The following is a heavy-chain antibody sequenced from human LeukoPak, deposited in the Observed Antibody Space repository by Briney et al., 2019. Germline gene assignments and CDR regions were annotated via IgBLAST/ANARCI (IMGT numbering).Heavy chain of an antibody. CDR1: GFTFDDYA. Sequence: GGSLRLSCAASGFTFDDYAMHWVRQAPGKGLEWVSLISWDGGSTYYADSVKGRFTISRDNSKNTLYLQMNSLRAEDTAVYYCAKDVVGATKGLVAFDIWGQGTMVTVSS. CDR3: AKDVVGATKGLVAFDI. D-gene: IGHD1-26*01. CDR2: ISWDGGST. V-gene: IGHV3-43D*03. J-gene: IGHJ3*02.